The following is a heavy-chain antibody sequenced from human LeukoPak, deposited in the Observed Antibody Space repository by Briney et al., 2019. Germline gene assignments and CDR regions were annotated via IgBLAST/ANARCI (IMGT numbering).Heavy chain of an antibody. Sequence: SETLSLTFTVSNGSINSYYWTWIRQPAGKGLECIGRIYISGSTNYNPSLKNRVTMSVDTSKNQFSLKLRSVTAADTAVYYCARDAGFGLFDPWGQGILVTVSS. J-gene: IGHJ5*02. CDR2: IYISGST. V-gene: IGHV4-4*07. CDR3: ARDAGFGLFDP. CDR1: NGSINSYY. D-gene: IGHD3-10*01.